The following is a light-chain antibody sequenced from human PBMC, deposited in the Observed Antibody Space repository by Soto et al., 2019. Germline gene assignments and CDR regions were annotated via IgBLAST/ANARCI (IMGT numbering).Light chain of an antibody. CDR3: QVWDSGSAHVL. V-gene: IGLV3-21*04. J-gene: IGLJ2*01. Sequence: SYILTQPPSVSVAPGKTATISCGGNNIGSKGVHWYQQKPGQAPVLVIYSDTDLPPVIPERFSGSNSANMATLTISRGEAGDEADYYCQVWDSGSAHVLFGAGTKLTVL. CDR1: NIGSKG. CDR2: SDT.